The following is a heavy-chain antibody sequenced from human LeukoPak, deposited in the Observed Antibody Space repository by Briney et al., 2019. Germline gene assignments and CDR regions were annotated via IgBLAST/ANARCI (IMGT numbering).Heavy chain of an antibody. Sequence: TSETLSLTCIVSGYSISSDYYWGWIRQPPGEGLEGIGSIYHSGTTYYNPSLKSRVTISGDTSKNQFSLKLSSVTAADTAVYYCARERSSSWYYYYYYMDVWGKGTTVTISS. CDR3: ARERSSSWYYYYYYMDV. CDR2: IYHSGTT. CDR1: GYSISSDYY. V-gene: IGHV4-38-2*02. J-gene: IGHJ6*03. D-gene: IGHD6-13*01.